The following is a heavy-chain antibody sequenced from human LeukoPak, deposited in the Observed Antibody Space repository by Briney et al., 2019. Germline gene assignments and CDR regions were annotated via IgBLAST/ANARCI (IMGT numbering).Heavy chain of an antibody. Sequence: QPGGSLRLSCAASGFTFSRYAIHWVRQAPGKGLEWVAVISYDGSNKYYADSVKGRFTISRDNSKNTLYLQMNSLRAEDTAVYYCARNSPLSSGYYSYWGQGTLVTVSS. D-gene: IGHD3-22*01. J-gene: IGHJ4*02. CDR1: GFTFSRYA. CDR2: ISYDGSNK. V-gene: IGHV3-30-3*01. CDR3: ARNSPLSSGYYSY.